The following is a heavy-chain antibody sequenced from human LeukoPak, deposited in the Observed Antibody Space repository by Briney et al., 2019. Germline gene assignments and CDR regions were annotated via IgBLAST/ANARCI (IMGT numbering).Heavy chain of an antibody. Sequence: ASVKVSCKASGYPFTTYGITWVRQAPGQGLEWMGWISTYDGDTNYAQKFQGRVTMTTDTSTSTAYIELRSLTSDDTAAYYCAREWWGYDVLTGDNWFDPWGQGTLVTVSS. CDR2: ISTYDGDT. V-gene: IGHV1-18*01. J-gene: IGHJ5*02. CDR1: GYPFTTYG. CDR3: AREWWGYDVLTGDNWFDP. D-gene: IGHD3-9*01.